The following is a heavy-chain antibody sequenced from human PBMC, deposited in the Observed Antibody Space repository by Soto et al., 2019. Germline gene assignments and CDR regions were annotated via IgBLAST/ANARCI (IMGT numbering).Heavy chain of an antibody. Sequence: CSLRLSCAASGFTFSRYSMNWVRQAPGKGLEWVSYISSSSSTIYYADSVKGRFTISRDNAKTSLYLQMNSQRAEGTAVYYGAREDYYYDSSPRYGMD. V-gene: IGHV3-48*01. CDR3: AREDYYYDSSPRYGMD. CDR1: GFTFSRYS. J-gene: IGHJ6*01. D-gene: IGHD3-22*01. CDR2: ISSSSSTI.